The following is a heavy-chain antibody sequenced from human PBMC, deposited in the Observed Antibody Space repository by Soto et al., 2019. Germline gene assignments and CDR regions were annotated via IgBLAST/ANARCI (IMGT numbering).Heavy chain of an antibody. V-gene: IGHV1-18*01. J-gene: IGHJ5*02. CDR2: ISAYNGNT. D-gene: IGHD3-3*01. CDR1: GYTFTSYG. Sequence: QVQLVQSGAEVKKPGASVKVSCKASGYTFTSYGISWVRQAPGQGLEWMGWISAYNGNTNYAQKLQGRVTMTTDTXXSXAXXEQRSLRSDDTAVYYCARVSMTYYDFWSGRGWFDPWGQGTLVTVSS. CDR3: ARVSMTYYDFWSGRGWFDP.